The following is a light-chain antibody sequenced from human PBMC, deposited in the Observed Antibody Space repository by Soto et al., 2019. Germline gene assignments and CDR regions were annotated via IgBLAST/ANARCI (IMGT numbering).Light chain of an antibody. Sequence: EIVLTQSPATLSLSPGERATLSCRASQSVSNFFAWYQQKPGQAPRLLIYDASSRATGIPARFSGSGSGTEFLFPTSTLEPEDFGFYYCQQRSNGPVTFGQGTKVDIK. CDR2: DAS. CDR1: QSVSNF. V-gene: IGKV3-11*01. J-gene: IGKJ1*01. CDR3: QQRSNGPVT.